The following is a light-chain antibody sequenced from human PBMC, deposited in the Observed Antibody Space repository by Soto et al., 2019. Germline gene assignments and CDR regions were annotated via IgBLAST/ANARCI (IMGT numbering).Light chain of an antibody. CDR3: QQGGNWPLT. J-gene: IGKJ5*01. V-gene: IGKV3-11*01. Sequence: EIVLTQSPATLSLSPGVGATVSCRASQSVSSHLAWYQQKRGQAPRLLIYDASSRASGIPARFSGSGSGTDFTLTISYLEPEDFAVYYCQQGGNWPLTFGQGTRLEIK. CDR2: DAS. CDR1: QSVSSH.